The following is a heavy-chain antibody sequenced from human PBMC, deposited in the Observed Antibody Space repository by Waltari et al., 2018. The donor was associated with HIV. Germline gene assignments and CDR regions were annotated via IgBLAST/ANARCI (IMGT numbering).Heavy chain of an antibody. CDR1: AGTFSTFA. J-gene: IGHJ1*01. CDR2: FTPLFGAT. CDR3: ARGGLTYGEIDV. V-gene: IGHV1-69*12. Sequence: QVQLVQSGAEVKRPGSSVKVSCKPSAGTFSTFAIYWVRRAPGHGLEWIGGFTPLFGATDYPQTFQGRVTVTADESSTTTYMEMSSLTSADTAVYYCARGGLTYGEIDVWGQGTLVIVSS. D-gene: IGHD2-21*01.